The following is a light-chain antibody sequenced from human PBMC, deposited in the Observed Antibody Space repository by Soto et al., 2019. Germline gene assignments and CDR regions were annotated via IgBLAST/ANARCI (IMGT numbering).Light chain of an antibody. V-gene: IGLV2-11*01. CDR3: SAYTVSRTYV. CDR1: SSDVGGYNF. CDR2: NVY. Sequence: QSALTQPRSVSGSPGQSVTISCTGTSSDVGGYNFVSWYQHHPGKAPKLMIYNVYDRPSGISYRFSGSKSGNTASLTISGLQGEDEADYYCSAYTVSRTYVFGTGTKLTVL. J-gene: IGLJ1*01.